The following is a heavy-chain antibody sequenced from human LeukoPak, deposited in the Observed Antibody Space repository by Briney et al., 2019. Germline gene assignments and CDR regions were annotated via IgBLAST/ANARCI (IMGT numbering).Heavy chain of an antibody. CDR2: IYTSGST. CDR1: GASISSSRYY. CDR3: ARDPRGYCSSTSCYLSGFDP. Sequence: SETLSLTCTVSGASISSSRYYWSWIRQPAGKGLEWIGRIYTSGSTNYNPSLKSRVTISVDTSKNQFSLKLSSVTAADTAVYYCARDPRGYCSSTSCYLSGFDPWGQGTLVTVSS. J-gene: IGHJ5*02. D-gene: IGHD2-2*01. V-gene: IGHV4-61*02.